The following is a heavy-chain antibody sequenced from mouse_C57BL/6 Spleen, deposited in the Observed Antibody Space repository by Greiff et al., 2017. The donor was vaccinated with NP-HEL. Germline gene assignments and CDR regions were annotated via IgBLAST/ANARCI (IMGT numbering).Heavy chain of an antibody. CDR3: ARVGYGTNGAMDY. V-gene: IGHV1-7*01. CDR2: INPSSGYT. CDR1: GYTFTSYC. D-gene: IGHD1-1*02. Sequence: QVQLQQSGAELAKPGASVKLSCKASGYTFTSYCMHWVKQRPGQGLEWIGYINPSSGYTKYNQKFKDKATLTADKSSSTAYLQLSSLTYEDSAVYYCARVGYGTNGAMDYWGQGTSVTVSS. J-gene: IGHJ4*01.